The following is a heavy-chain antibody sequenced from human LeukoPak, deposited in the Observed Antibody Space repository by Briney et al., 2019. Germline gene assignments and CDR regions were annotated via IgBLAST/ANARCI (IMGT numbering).Heavy chain of an antibody. D-gene: IGHD2/OR15-2a*01. CDR1: GGSTNNYY. Sequence: SETLSLTCTVSGGSTNNYYWNWIRQSPWKGLEWIGCIYSSGSVSYNPSLTSRATISVDTSQNQFSLELSSVSAADTAVYYCARGFYALDYWGQGTLVTVSS. CDR2: IYSSGSV. J-gene: IGHJ4*02. V-gene: IGHV4-59*01. CDR3: ARGFYALDY.